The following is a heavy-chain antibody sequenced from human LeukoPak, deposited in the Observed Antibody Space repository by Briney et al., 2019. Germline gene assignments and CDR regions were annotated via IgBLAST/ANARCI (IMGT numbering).Heavy chain of an antibody. CDR2: ISSSGGST. CDR1: GFTFSDYP. J-gene: IGHJ4*02. D-gene: IGHD3-10*01. CDR3: ARRGSAYDY. Sequence: GGSLRLSCAASGFTFSDYPMHWVRQAPGKGLEYVSAISSSGGSTYYADSVKGRFTIPRDNSKNTVNLQVGRLRAEDMAVYYCARRGSAYDYWGQGTLVTVSS. V-gene: IGHV3-64*02.